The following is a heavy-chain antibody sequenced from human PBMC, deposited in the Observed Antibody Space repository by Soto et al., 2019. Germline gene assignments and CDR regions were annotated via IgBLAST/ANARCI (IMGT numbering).Heavy chain of an antibody. D-gene: IGHD6-13*01. CDR1: GFTFSGYW. J-gene: IGHJ3*02. CDR3: AGGIASPSAFDI. V-gene: IGHV3-74*01. CDR2: ISNDGSST. Sequence: GGSLRLSCAASGFTFSGYWMHWVRQAPGKGLVWVSRISNDGSSTKYADSVKGRFTISRDNAKNTLFLQMNSLRAEDTAVYYCAGGIASPSAFDIWGQGTMVTVSS.